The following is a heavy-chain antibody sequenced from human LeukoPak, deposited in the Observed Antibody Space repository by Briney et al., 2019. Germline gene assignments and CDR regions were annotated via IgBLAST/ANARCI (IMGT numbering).Heavy chain of an antibody. Sequence: GGSLRLSCAASGFVFSDYGMHWVRQAPGKGLEWVAFVRYDGSNEYYVGSVKGRFTISRDNSKNTLYLQMNSLRAEDTAVYSCAKEFDSGYHSEGPKYWGREPWSPSPQ. CDR2: VRYDGSNE. J-gene: IGHJ4*02. CDR3: AKEFDSGYHSEGPKY. D-gene: IGHD5-12*01. CDR1: GFVFSDYG. V-gene: IGHV3-30*02.